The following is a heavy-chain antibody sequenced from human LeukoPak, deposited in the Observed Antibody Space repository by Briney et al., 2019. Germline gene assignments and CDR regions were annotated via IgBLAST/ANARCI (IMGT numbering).Heavy chain of an antibody. CDR1: GYTFTSYG. CDR2: ISTYNGNT. CDR3: ARSLNYYSGNYQLYDY. J-gene: IGHJ4*02. Sequence: ASVKVSCKASGYTFTSYGISWVRQAPGQGLEWMGWISTYNGNTHYAQKLQGRVTMTTDTSTSTAYMELRSLRSDDTAVYYCARSLNYYSGNYQLYDYWGQGTLVTVSS. D-gene: IGHD1-26*01. V-gene: IGHV1-18*01.